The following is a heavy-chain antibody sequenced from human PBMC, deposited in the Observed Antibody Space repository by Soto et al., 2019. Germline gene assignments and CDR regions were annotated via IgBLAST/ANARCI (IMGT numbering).Heavy chain of an antibody. CDR2: INHSGST. J-gene: IGHJ5*02. Sequence: QVQLQQWGAGLLKPSETLSLTCAVYGGSFSGYYWSWIRQPPGKGLEWIGEINHSGSTNYNPSLKSRVTISVDTYKNQFSLKLSSVTAADTAVYYCARVFVPRIVVVNRYNWFDPWGQGTLVTVSS. CDR3: ARVFVPRIVVVNRYNWFDP. D-gene: IGHD3-22*01. V-gene: IGHV4-34*01. CDR1: GGSFSGYY.